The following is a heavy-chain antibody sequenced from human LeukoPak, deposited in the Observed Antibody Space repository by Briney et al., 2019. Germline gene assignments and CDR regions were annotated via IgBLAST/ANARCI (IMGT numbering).Heavy chain of an antibody. CDR3: ARDYHGPGSLTTFDY. CDR2: INPRGGST. Sequence: ASVKVSCKASGYTFTSFYMHWVRQAPGQGLEWMGIINPRGGSTSSAQKFQGRVTLTRDTSTSTVYMELSSLKSQDTAVYYCARDYHGPGSLTTFDYWGQGTLVTVSS. V-gene: IGHV1-46*01. D-gene: IGHD3-10*01. CDR1: GYTFTSFY. J-gene: IGHJ4*02.